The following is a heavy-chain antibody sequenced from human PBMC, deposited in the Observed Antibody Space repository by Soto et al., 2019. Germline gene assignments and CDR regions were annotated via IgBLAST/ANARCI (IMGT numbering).Heavy chain of an antibody. CDR2: ISYGGINN. V-gene: IGHV3-30*14. CDR1: GFTFSNFP. Sequence: QVQLVESGGGVVQPGRSLRLSCAASGFTFSNFPMHWVRQAPGKGLEWVAVISYGGINNYYADSVKGRFTISRDDSKNTLYLQMNGLRPEDTAVYFCARTTVVSGTPDFDYWCQGTLVTVSS. D-gene: IGHD4-4*01. CDR3: ARTTVVSGTPDFDY. J-gene: IGHJ4*02.